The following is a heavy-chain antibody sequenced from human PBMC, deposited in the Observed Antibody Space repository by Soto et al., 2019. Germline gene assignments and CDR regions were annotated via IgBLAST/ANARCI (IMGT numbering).Heavy chain of an antibody. Sequence: EVQLLESGGDLVQPGGSLRLSCAASGLTFSSYAMSWVRQAPGKGLEWVSGISGSGDRTDYADSVKGRFTISRDNSKSTLALQMSSLRADDTAVYYCATKPLLPGPFGYWSQGTLVTVSS. D-gene: IGHD3-22*01. CDR1: GLTFSSYA. CDR2: ISGSGDRT. J-gene: IGHJ4*02. CDR3: ATKPLLPGPFGY. V-gene: IGHV3-23*01.